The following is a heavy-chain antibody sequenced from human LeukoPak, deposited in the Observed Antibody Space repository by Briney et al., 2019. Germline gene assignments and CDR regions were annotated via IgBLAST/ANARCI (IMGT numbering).Heavy chain of an antibody. V-gene: IGHV3-43*02. CDR3: AKDIRYDSSSWYPDY. Sequence: PGGSLRLSCAASGFTFDDYAMHWVRQAPGKGLEWVSLISGDGGSTYYADSVKGRFTMSRDNSKNSLYLRMNSLRTEDTALYYCAKDIRYDSSSWYPDYWGQGTLVTVSS. J-gene: IGHJ4*02. CDR2: ISGDGGST. D-gene: IGHD6-13*01. CDR1: GFTFDDYA.